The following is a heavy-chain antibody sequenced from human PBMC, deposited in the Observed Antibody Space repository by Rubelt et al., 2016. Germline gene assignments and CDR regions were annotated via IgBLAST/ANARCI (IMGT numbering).Heavy chain of an antibody. Sequence: GGGSAQTGGSLRLSCAGSGFTFSSFAMSWVRQAPGKGLEWVARITGSGVTKDYADSVGGRFTVSRDNSKNTLYLQMNGLRAEDTAVYYCAKDWPGTSTPGGDYWGQGTLVTVSS. CDR1: GFTFSSFA. CDR2: ITGSGVTK. V-gene: IGHV3-23*01. D-gene: IGHD3/OR15-3a*01. J-gene: IGHJ4*02. CDR3: AKDWPGTSTPGGDY.